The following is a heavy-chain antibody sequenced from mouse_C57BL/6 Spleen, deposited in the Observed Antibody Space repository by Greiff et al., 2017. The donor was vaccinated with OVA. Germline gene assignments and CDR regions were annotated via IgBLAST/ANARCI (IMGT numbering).Heavy chain of an antibody. CDR2: INPNNGGT. CDR3: ARGEAGPAWFAY. CDR1: GYTFTDYN. Sequence: VQLQQSGPELVKPGASVKIPCKASGYTFTDYNMDWVKQSHGKSLEWIGDINPNNGGTIYNQKFKGKATLTVDKSSSTAYMELRSLTSEDTAVYYCARGEAGPAWFAYWGQGTLVTVSA. V-gene: IGHV1-18*01. J-gene: IGHJ3*01. D-gene: IGHD3-2*02.